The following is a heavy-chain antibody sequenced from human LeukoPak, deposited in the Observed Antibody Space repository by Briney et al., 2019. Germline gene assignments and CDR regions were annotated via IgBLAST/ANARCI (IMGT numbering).Heavy chain of an antibody. J-gene: IGHJ3*02. Sequence: SETLSLTCTVSGYSISSGYYWGWIRQPPGKGLEWIGSIYHSGSTYYNPSLKSRVTISVDTSKNQFSLKLSSVTAADTAVYYCARRLGGDSSGIVGAFDIWGQGTMVTVSS. CDR1: GYSISSGYY. CDR2: IYHSGST. CDR3: ARRLGGDSSGIVGAFDI. V-gene: IGHV4-38-2*02. D-gene: IGHD3-22*01.